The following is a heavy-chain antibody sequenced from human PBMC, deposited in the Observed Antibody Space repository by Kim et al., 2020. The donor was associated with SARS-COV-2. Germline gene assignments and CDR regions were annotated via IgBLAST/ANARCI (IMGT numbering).Heavy chain of an antibody. CDR2: IYYSGYT. D-gene: IGHD3-10*01. CDR1: TVSMFNYY. V-gene: IGHV4-59*01. CDR3: ARANAYNYASGTTRGYYFFGLDV. Sequence: SETLSLTCTVSTVSMFNYYWTWIRQPPGKGLEWIGYIYYSGYTNFSPSFKSRATMSVDTTKSQFSLTLKSVTAADTAFYYCARANAYNYASGTTRGYYFFGLDVWGQGATVTVSS. J-gene: IGHJ6*02.